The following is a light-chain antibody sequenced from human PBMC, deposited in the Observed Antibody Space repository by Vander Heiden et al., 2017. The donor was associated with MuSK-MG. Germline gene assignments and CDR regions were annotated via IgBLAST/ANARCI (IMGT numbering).Light chain of an antibody. Sequence: QSALTPPAPVSGSPGRSLPISCTATTSYVGSYNLVSWYQQQPGKAPKVMIYEVNKRPSGVSDRFSGSKSGTTASLTISGLQAEDEADYYCSSYTGSSTWVFGGGTKLTVL. V-gene: IGLV2-14*02. CDR2: EVN. CDR3: SSYTGSSTWV. J-gene: IGLJ3*02. CDR1: TSYVGSYNL.